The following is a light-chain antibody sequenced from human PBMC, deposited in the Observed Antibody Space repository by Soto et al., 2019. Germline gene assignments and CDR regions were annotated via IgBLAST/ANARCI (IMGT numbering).Light chain of an antibody. Sequence: EIVLTQSPGTLSLSPGERATLSCRASQCVSSTYLAWYQQKPGQAPRLLIYGASSRATGIPDRFSGSGSGTDFTLTISRLEPEDFVVYYCQQYGSSPQTFGQGTKVEIK. J-gene: IGKJ1*01. CDR1: QCVSSTY. V-gene: IGKV3-20*01. CDR3: QQYGSSPQT. CDR2: GAS.